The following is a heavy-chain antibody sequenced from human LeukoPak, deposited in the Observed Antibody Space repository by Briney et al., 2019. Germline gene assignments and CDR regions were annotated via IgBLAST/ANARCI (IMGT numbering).Heavy chain of an antibody. Sequence: SETLSLTCTVSGGSISSHYWSWIRQPPGKGLEWIGYTYYSGSTNYNPSLKSRVTISVDTSKNQFSLKLSSVTAADTAVYYCARESTYYYDSSGHAAFDIWGQGTMVTVSS. J-gene: IGHJ3*02. CDR3: ARESTYYYDSSGHAAFDI. CDR2: TYYSGST. V-gene: IGHV4-59*11. CDR1: GGSISSHY. D-gene: IGHD3-22*01.